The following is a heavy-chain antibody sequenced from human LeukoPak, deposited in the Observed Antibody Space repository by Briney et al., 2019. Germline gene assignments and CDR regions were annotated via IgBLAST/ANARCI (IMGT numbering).Heavy chain of an antibody. V-gene: IGHV1-69*01. Sequence: ASVKVSRKASGGTFSSYAISWVRQAPGQGLEWMGGIIPIFGTANYAQKFQGRVTITADESTSTAYMELSSLRSEDTAVYYCARDGRYSGYDFEYWGQGTLVTVSS. CDR3: ARDGRYSGYDFEY. D-gene: IGHD5-12*01. J-gene: IGHJ4*02. CDR2: IIPIFGTA. CDR1: GGTFSSYA.